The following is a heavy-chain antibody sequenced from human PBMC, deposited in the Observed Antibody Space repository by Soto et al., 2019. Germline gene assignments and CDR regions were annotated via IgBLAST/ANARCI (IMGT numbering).Heavy chain of an antibody. CDR3: ARGQLVWYGDLTPYHRDMDV. J-gene: IGHJ6*02. D-gene: IGHD3-10*01. CDR1: GGSFDDFY. Sequence: QVQLQQWGAGLLRPSETLSLTCAFYGGSFDDFYWSWVRQSPGKGLEWVGEISHDGGTNYSPSLASRVSISVDTSKNQFSLHLRSVTAADTGIYYCARGQLVWYGDLTPYHRDMDVWGQGTTVTVSS. V-gene: IGHV4-34*02. CDR2: ISHDGGT.